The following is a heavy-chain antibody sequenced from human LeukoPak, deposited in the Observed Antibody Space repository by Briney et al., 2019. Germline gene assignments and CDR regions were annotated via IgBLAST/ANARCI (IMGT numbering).Heavy chain of an antibody. D-gene: IGHD3-16*02. V-gene: IGHV1-18*01. J-gene: IGHJ4*02. Sequence: ASVKVSCKASGYTFTSFGISWVRQAPGQGLEWMGWISAYNGNTNYAQKLQGRVTMTTDTSTSTAYMGLRSLRSDDTAVYYCARDLASMGVIFFDYWGQGTLVTVSS. CDR1: GYTFTSFG. CDR3: ARDLASMGVIFFDY. CDR2: ISAYNGNT.